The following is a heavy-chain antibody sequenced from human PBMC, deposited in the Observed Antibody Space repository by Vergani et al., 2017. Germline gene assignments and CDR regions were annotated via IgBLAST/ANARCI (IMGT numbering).Heavy chain of an antibody. V-gene: IGHV4-31*03. CDR2: IYYSGST. D-gene: IGHD5-12*01. Sequence: QVQLQESGPGLVKPSQTLSLTCTVSGGSISSGGYYWSWIRQHPGKGLEWIGYIYYSGSTYYNPSLKSRVTISVDTSKNQFSLKLSSVTAADTAVYYCARGGCGYGAFNWFDPWGQGTLVTVSS. J-gene: IGHJ5*02. CDR3: ARGGCGYGAFNWFDP. CDR1: GGSISSGGYY.